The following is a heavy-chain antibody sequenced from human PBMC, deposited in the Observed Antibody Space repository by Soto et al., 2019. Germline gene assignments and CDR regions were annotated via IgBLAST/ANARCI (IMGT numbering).Heavy chain of an antibody. CDR2: IWYDGSNK. CDR1: GFTFSSYG. CDR3: ARHDCSGGSCYNSAGGYYYYGMDV. Sequence: PGGSLRLSCAASGFTFSSYGMHWVRQAPGKGLEWVAVIWYDGSNKYYADSVKGRFTISRDNSKNTLYLQMNSLRAEDTAVYYCARHDCSGGSCYNSAGGYYYYGMDVWGQGTTVTVSS. J-gene: IGHJ6*02. V-gene: IGHV3-33*01. D-gene: IGHD2-15*01.